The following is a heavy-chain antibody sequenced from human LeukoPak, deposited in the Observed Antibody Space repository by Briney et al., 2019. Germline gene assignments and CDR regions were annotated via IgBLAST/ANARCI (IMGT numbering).Heavy chain of an antibody. V-gene: IGHV3-48*02. CDR2: ISSRSFTI. Sequence: GSLRLSCAASGFTFTSYSMNWVRQAPGKGLEWVSYISSRSFTIYYADSVKGRFTISRDNAKNSLYLQMNSLRNEDAAVYYCARVRDGYSYYYYGMDVWGQGTTVTVSS. D-gene: IGHD5-24*01. CDR1: GFTFTSYS. J-gene: IGHJ6*02. CDR3: ARVRDGYSYYYYGMDV.